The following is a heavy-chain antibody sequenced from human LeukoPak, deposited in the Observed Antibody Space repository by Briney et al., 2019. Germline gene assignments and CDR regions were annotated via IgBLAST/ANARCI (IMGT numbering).Heavy chain of an antibody. D-gene: IGHD7-27*01. CDR1: GYTLTELS. CDR3: ATDLWALFDY. J-gene: IGHJ4*02. Sequence: ASVKVSWKVSGYTLTELSMHWVRQAPGKGLEWMGGFDPEDGETIDAQKFQGRVTMTEDTSTDTAYMELSSLRSEDTAVYYCATDLWALFDYWGQGTLVTVSS. CDR2: FDPEDGET. V-gene: IGHV1-24*01.